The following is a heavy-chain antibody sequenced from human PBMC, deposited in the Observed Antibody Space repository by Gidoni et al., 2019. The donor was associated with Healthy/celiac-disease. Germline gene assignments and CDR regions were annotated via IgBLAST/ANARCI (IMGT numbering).Heavy chain of an antibody. J-gene: IGHJ4*02. D-gene: IGHD3-3*01. Sequence: EVQLVQSGAEVKKPGESRKISCKGDGYSCTSYWIGWVRQMPGKGLEWMGIIYPGDSDTRYSPSFQGPVTISADQSLRTAYLQWSSLKASDPAMYYCARLARQSREPFWSGYSPFDYWGQGTLVTVSS. CDR1: GYSCTSYW. CDR3: ARLARQSREPFWSGYSPFDY. V-gene: IGHV5-51*01. CDR2: IYPGDSDT.